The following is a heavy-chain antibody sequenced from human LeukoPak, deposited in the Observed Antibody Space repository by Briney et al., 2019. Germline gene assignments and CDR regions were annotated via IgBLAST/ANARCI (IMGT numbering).Heavy chain of an antibody. V-gene: IGHV4-34*01. CDR3: ARGYGDTAMVQLDY. J-gene: IGHJ4*02. CDR1: GGSFSGYY. D-gene: IGHD5-18*01. CDR2: INHSGST. Sequence: SETLSLTCAVYGGSFSGYYWSWIRQPPGKGLEWIGEINHSGSTNYNPSLKSRVTISVDTSKNQFSLKLSSVTAADTAVYYCARGYGDTAMVQLDYWGQGTLVTVSS.